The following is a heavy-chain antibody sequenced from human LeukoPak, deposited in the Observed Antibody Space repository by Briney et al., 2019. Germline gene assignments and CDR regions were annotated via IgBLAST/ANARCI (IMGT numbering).Heavy chain of an antibody. J-gene: IGHJ3*02. CDR1: GDSVSSNSAA. CDR3: ARDRVNPHGGYGGPDAFDI. V-gene: IGHV6-1*01. D-gene: IGHD4-23*01. CDR2: TYYRSKWYN. Sequence: SQTLSLTCAISGDSVSSNSAAWNWIRQSPSRGLEWLGRTYYRSKWYNDYAVSVKSRITINPDTSKNQFSLQLNSVTPEDTAVYYCARDRVNPHGGYGGPDAFDIWGQGTMVTVSS.